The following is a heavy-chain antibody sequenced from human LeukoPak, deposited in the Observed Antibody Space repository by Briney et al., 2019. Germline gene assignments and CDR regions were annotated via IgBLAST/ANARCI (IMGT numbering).Heavy chain of an antibody. CDR2: INEDGSEK. D-gene: IGHD3-22*01. CDR1: GFIFSDYW. Sequence: GGSLRLSCAASGFIFSDYWMTWVRQAPSKGLESVANINEDGSEKFYVDSVKGRFTISRDNDEKSLYLQMNSLRAGDTAVYYCARMIRGCYDASWGHGTLVTVSS. J-gene: IGHJ5*01. V-gene: IGHV3-7*01. CDR3: ARMIRGCYDAS.